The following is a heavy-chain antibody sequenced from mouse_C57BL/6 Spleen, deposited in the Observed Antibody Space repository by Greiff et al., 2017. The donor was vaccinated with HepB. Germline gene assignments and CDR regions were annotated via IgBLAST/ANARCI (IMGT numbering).Heavy chain of an antibody. CDR3: ASKDYVYYAMDY. J-gene: IGHJ4*01. CDR1: GYTFTSYW. CDR2: IHPNSGST. D-gene: IGHD1-1*01. V-gene: IGHV1-64*01. Sequence: QVQLKQPGAELVKPGASVKLSCKASGYTFTSYWMHWVKQRPGQGLEWIGMIHPNSGSTNYNEKFKSKATLTVDKSSSTAYMQLSSLTSEDSAVYYCASKDYVYYAMDYWGQGTSVTVSS.